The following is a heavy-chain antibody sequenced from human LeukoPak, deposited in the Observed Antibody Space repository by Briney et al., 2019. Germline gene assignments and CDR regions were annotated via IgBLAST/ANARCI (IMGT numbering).Heavy chain of an antibody. CDR3: AKTDAPYSSSSLFDY. V-gene: IGHV3-23*01. J-gene: IGHJ4*02. CDR1: DFTFSSNP. CDR2: ISASGGTT. Sequence: TGGSLRLSCAVSDFTFSSNPMSWVRQAPGKGLEWVSGISASGGTTYYADSVKGRFPISRENSENTLYLQMNSLRAEDTAVYYCAKTDAPYSSSSLFDYWGQGTLVTVSS. D-gene: IGHD6-6*01.